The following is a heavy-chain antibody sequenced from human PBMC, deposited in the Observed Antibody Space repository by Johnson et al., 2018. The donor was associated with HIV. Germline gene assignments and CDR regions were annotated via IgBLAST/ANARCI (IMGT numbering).Heavy chain of an antibody. V-gene: IGHV3-66*02. Sequence: VLLVESGGGLVQPGGSLRLSCAASGITVSSNYMSWVRQAPGKGLEWVSVIFSVGGAYYADSVKGRFIISRDNSKNMLYLHMNSLRPEDTAVYYCARDGRDLVTRGSFDIWGQGTMVTVSS. CDR1: GITVSSNY. D-gene: IGHD3-9*01. J-gene: IGHJ3*02. CDR2: IFSVGGA. CDR3: ARDGRDLVTRGSFDI.